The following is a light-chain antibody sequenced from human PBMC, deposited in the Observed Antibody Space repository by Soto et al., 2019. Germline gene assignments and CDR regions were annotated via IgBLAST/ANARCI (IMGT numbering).Light chain of an antibody. Sequence: EIVLTQSPGTLSLSPGERATLSFSASQSVSSSYLAWYQQKPGQAPRLLIYGASSRATGIPDRFSGSGSGTDFTLTISRLEPEDFAVYYCQQYGSSPTFGQGTRLEIK. V-gene: IGKV3-20*01. CDR1: QSVSSSY. CDR3: QQYGSSPT. CDR2: GAS. J-gene: IGKJ5*01.